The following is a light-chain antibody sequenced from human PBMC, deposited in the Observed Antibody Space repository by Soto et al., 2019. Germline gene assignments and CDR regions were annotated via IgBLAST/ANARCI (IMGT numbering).Light chain of an antibody. CDR1: SSNIGNKY. J-gene: IGLJ2*01. Sequence: QSVLTQPPSVSAAPGQKVTISCSGSSSNIGNKYVSWYQQLPGTAPKLLIYDNNGRPSGIPDRFSGSKSGTSATLGITGLQTGDEADYYCGTWDSSLSSVVFGGGTKLTVL. V-gene: IGLV1-51*01. CDR2: DNN. CDR3: GTWDSSLSSVV.